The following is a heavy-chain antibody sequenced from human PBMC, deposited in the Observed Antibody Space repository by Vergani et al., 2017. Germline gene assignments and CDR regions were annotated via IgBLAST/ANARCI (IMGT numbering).Heavy chain of an antibody. V-gene: IGHV3-23*01. Sequence: EVQLLESGGGLVQPGGSLRLSCAASGFTFSSYAMSWVRQAPGKGVEWVSAISGSGGSTYYADSVKGRFTISRDNSKNTLYLQMNSLRSEDTAVYYCAKDQSYGIVGVAVEDYWGQGTLVTVSS. CDR3: AKDQSYGIVGVAVEDY. CDR2: ISGSGGST. D-gene: IGHD3-3*01. J-gene: IGHJ4*02. CDR1: GFTFSSYA.